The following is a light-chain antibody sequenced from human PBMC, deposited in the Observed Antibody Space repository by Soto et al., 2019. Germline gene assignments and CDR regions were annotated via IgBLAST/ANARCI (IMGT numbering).Light chain of an antibody. CDR2: GAS. CDR1: QSVSSN. J-gene: IGKJ1*01. V-gene: IGKV3-15*01. Sequence: EIVMTQSPATLSVSPGERATLSCRVSQSVSSNLAWYQQKPGQAPRLLIYGASTRATGIPARFSGSGSGTEFTLTISSLQSEDFAVYYCHQYNNWWTFGQGTKVEIK. CDR3: HQYNNWWT.